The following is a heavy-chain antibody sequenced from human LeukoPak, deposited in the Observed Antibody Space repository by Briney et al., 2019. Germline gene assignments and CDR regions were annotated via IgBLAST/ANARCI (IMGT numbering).Heavy chain of an antibody. Sequence: GGSLRLSCAASGFTFSSYWMSWVRQAPGKGLEWVANIKQDGSEKYYVDSVKGRFTISRDNAKNSLYLQMNSPRAEDTAVYYCARDGGSGWPSFDYWGQGTLVTVSS. CDR2: IKQDGSEK. CDR3: ARDGGSGWPSFDY. J-gene: IGHJ4*02. CDR1: GFTFSSYW. V-gene: IGHV3-7*01. D-gene: IGHD6-19*01.